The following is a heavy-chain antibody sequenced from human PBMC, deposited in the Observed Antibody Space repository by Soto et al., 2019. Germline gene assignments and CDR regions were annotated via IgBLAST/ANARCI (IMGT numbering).Heavy chain of an antibody. V-gene: IGHV3-48*03. CDR2: ISSSGSTI. CDR3: ARDPTPSGYRSGWYYYYYGMDV. J-gene: IGHJ6*02. D-gene: IGHD6-19*01. CDR1: GFTFSSYE. Sequence: EVQLVESGGGLVQPGGSLRLSCAASGFTFSSYEMNWVRQAPGKGLEWVSYISSSGSTIYYADSVKGRFTISRDNAKNSLYLEMNSLRAEDTAVYYCARDPTPSGYRSGWYYYYYGMDVWGQGTTVTVSS.